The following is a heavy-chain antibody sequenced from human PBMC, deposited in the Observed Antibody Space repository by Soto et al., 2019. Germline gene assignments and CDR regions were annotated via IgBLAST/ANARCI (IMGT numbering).Heavy chain of an antibody. Sequence: GGSLRLSCAASGFTFSSYAMSWVRQAPGKGLEWVSSISDSGGNTYYADSVKGRFTISRDNSKNTLYLQMNSLRAEDTAVYYCAKDPPIPTLTIPRFYYYVMDVWGQGITVTVSS. V-gene: IGHV3-23*01. CDR1: GFTFSSYA. J-gene: IGHJ6*02. CDR2: ISDSGGNT. CDR3: AKDPPIPTLTIPRFYYYVMDV. D-gene: IGHD2-21*01.